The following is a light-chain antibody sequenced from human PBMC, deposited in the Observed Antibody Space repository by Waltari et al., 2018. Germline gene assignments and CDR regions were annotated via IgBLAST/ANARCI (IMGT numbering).Light chain of an antibody. J-gene: IGKJ2*03. CDR2: RIS. CDR3: QQGHSIPYS. CDR1: SSVSTSY. V-gene: IGKV3D-7*01. Sequence: EIVLTQSPTSMAVSQGERVTISCTASSSVSTSYLHWYQQKPGFPPRLLVYRISSLASGVPARFSGSGSVTSYTLTISSMEAEDAANYYCQQGHSIPYSFGQGTKVEIK.